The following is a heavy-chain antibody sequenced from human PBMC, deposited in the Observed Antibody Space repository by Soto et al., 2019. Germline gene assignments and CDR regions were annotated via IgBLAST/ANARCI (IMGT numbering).Heavy chain of an antibody. CDR3: AREGDGYTTYNWFDP. CDR1: GYTFTGYY. J-gene: IGHJ5*02. D-gene: IGHD5-12*01. Sequence: ASVKVSCKASGYTFTGYYMHWVRQAPGQGLEWMGWINPNSGGTNYAQKFQGRVTMTRDTSISTAYMELSRLRSDDTAVYYCAREGDGYTTYNWFDPWGQGXLVTVPS. CDR2: INPNSGGT. V-gene: IGHV1-2*02.